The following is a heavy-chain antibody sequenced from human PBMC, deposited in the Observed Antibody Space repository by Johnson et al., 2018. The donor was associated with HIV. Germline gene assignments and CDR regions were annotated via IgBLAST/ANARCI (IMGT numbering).Heavy chain of an antibody. D-gene: IGHD4-11*01. Sequence: QVQLVESGGGVVQPGGSLRLSCAASGFTFSSYGMHCVRKAPGKGLEWVAFIRYDGSNKYSADFVKGRFTISRDTSKKSVFLQMTNLRPEDTAVYYCAKETRDSRSAFDVWGQGTLVTVSS. CDR2: IRYDGSNK. CDR1: GFTFSSYG. CDR3: AKETRDSRSAFDV. J-gene: IGHJ3*01. V-gene: IGHV3-30*02.